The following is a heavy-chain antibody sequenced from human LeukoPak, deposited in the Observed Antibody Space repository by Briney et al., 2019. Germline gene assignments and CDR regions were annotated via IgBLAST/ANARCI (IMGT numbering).Heavy chain of an antibody. V-gene: IGHV4-61*02. CDR2: IKTSGRT. J-gene: IGHJ4*02. CDR3: ARDQGDDYNPRPFDY. Sequence: SETLSLTCTDSGGSISRGSYYWSWIRQPAGKGLEWIGRIKTSGRTNYNPSLKSRVTISVDTSKNQFSLQLSSVTAADTAVYYCARDQGDDYNPRPFDYWGRGALVTVSS. CDR1: GGSISRGSYY. D-gene: IGHD5-24*01.